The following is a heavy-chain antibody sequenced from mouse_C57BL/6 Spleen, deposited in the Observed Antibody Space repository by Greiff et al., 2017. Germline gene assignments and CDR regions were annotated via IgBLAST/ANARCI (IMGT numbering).Heavy chain of an antibody. CDR3: ARDDYDGVPIAY. J-gene: IGHJ3*01. V-gene: IGHV1-22*01. Sequence: VQLQQSGPELVKPGASVKMSCKASGYTFTDYNMHWVKQSHGKSLEWIGYINPNNGGTSYNQKFKGKATLTVYKSSSTAYMELRSLTSEDSAVYYCARDDYDGVPIAYWGQGTLVTVSA. CDR1: GYTFTDYN. D-gene: IGHD2-4*01. CDR2: INPNNGGT.